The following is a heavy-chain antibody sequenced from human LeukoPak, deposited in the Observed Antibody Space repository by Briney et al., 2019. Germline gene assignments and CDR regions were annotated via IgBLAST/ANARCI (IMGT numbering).Heavy chain of an antibody. Sequence: SETLSLTCTVSGGSISSYYWSWIRQPPGKGLEWIGYIYHSGSTYYNPSLKSRVTISVDRSKNQFSLKLSSVTAADTAVYYCARESIAGRDAFDIWGQGTMVTVSS. V-gene: IGHV4-59*12. CDR2: IYHSGST. CDR3: ARESIAGRDAFDI. CDR1: GGSISSYY. D-gene: IGHD6-6*01. J-gene: IGHJ3*02.